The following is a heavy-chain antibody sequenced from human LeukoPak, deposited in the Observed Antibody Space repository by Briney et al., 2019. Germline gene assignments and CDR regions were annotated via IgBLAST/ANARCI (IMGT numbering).Heavy chain of an antibody. J-gene: IGHJ4*02. Sequence: GGSLRLSCAASGFTFSNYWMSWVRQAPGKGLEWVANIKKDGSEKVYVDSVRGRFTVSRDNAKDSLYLQMNSLRAEDTAVYYCARDAGEPRYWGQGTLVTVSS. CDR2: IKKDGSEK. D-gene: IGHD7-27*01. CDR1: GFTFSNYW. CDR3: ARDAGEPRY. V-gene: IGHV3-7*01.